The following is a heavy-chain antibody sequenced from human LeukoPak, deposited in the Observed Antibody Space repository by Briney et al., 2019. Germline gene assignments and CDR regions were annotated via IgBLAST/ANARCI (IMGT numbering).Heavy chain of an antibody. CDR3: ARDAEYGGPREDAFDI. V-gene: IGHV4-30-2*01. CDR2: IYHSGST. CDR1: GGSISSGDYY. J-gene: IGHJ3*02. D-gene: IGHD4-23*01. Sequence: PSETLSLTCTVSGGSISSGDYYWSWIRQPPGKGLEWIGYIYHSGSTYYNPSLKSRVTISVDRSKNQFSLKLSSVTAADTAVYYCARDAEYGGPREDAFDIWGQGTMVTVSS.